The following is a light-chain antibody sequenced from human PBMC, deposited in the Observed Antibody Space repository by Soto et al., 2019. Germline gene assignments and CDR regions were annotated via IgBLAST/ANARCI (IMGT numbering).Light chain of an antibody. Sequence: EIVMTQSPDTMCLSPGESATLSCWASQSIDWNLAWYQQRPGQAPRLLIYDTSTRAPGIPARFSGSGSGTDFTLTISSLEPEEFAVYYCQQYGSWPRPFGQGTRVEIK. V-gene: IGKV3-15*01. CDR2: DTS. CDR1: QSIDWN. J-gene: IGKJ5*01. CDR3: QQYGSWPRP.